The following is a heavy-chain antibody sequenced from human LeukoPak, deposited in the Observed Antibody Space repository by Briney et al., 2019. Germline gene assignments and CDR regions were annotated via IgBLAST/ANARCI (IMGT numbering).Heavy chain of an antibody. CDR2: IYYSGST. J-gene: IGHJ4*02. D-gene: IGHD3-22*01. CDR3: ATGQRVVIFGY. CDR1: GGSISSYY. Sequence: SETLSLTCTVSGGSISSYYWSWIRQPPGKGLEWIGSIYYSGSTYYNPSLKSRVTISVDTSKNQFSLKLSSVTAADTAVYYCATGQRVVIFGYWGQGTLVTVSS. V-gene: IGHV4-59*05.